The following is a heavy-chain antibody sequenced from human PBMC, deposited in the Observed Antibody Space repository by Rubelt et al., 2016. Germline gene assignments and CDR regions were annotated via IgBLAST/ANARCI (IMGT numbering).Heavy chain of an antibody. CDR3: ARGLARAAAAPRRLWFDP. CDR1: GGSFSGYY. J-gene: IGHJ5*02. D-gene: IGHD6-13*01. V-gene: IGHV4-34*01. Sequence: QVQLQQWGAGLLKPSETLSLTCAVYGGSFSGYYWSWIRQPPGKGLEWIGEINHSGSTNYNPSLKSRVTISGATSKHQSSWELGPVTAADTAVYYCARGLARAAAAPRRLWFDPWGQGTLVTVSS. CDR2: INHSGST.